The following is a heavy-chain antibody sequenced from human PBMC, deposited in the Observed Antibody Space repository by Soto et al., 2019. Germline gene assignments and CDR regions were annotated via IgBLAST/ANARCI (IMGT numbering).Heavy chain of an antibody. Sequence: QVQLVQSGAEVKKPGASVKVSCKPSGYTFTDLYIHWVRQAPGQGLEWMGWIDPRSGDRRYTQKFQGRVTMSRDTSASTVYMELSSLTSDDTAVYFCARDNYDPLDYWGQGTLVTVSS. J-gene: IGHJ4*02. CDR3: ARDNYDPLDY. D-gene: IGHD3-16*01. CDR1: GYTFTDLY. CDR2: IDPRSGDR. V-gene: IGHV1-2*02.